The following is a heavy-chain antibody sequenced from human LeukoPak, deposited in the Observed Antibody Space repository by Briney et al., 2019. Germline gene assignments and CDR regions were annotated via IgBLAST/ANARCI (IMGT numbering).Heavy chain of an antibody. D-gene: IGHD2-2*01. CDR2: INHSGST. Sequence: AETLSLTCAVYGGSFSGYYWSWIRQPPGKGLEWIGAINHSGSTNYNPSLKSRVTISVDTSKNQFSLKLSSVTAADTAVYYCARDYVVPAAPYYYYGMDVWGQGTTVTVSS. V-gene: IGHV4-34*01. CDR3: ARDYVVPAAPYYYYGMDV. CDR1: GGSFSGYY. J-gene: IGHJ6*02.